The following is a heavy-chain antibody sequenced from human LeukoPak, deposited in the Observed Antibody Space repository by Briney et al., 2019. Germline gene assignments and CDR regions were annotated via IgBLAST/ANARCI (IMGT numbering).Heavy chain of an antibody. Sequence: QSGGSLRLSCAASGFTFSSYWMSWVRQAPGKGLEWLANIKQDGSEKYYVDSVKGRFTISRDNAKNSLYLQMNSLRAEDTAVYYCARDLYRIVVVPHYFDYWGQGTLVTVSS. J-gene: IGHJ4*02. D-gene: IGHD3-22*01. CDR3: ARDLYRIVVVPHYFDY. CDR2: IKQDGSEK. V-gene: IGHV3-7*01. CDR1: GFTFSSYW.